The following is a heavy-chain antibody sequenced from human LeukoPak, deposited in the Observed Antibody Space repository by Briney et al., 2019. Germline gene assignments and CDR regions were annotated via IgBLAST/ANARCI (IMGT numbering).Heavy chain of an antibody. CDR2: IIPIFDFV. CDR3: ARQDTAMTYYFDY. Sequence: SVKVSCKASGGTFSNYAISWVRQAPGQGLEWMGRIIPIFDFVNYAQRFQGRVTITADKSTSTAYMELSSLRSEDTAFYYCARQDTAMTYYFDYWGQGTLVTVSS. CDR1: GGTFSNYA. D-gene: IGHD5-18*01. V-gene: IGHV1-69*04. J-gene: IGHJ4*02.